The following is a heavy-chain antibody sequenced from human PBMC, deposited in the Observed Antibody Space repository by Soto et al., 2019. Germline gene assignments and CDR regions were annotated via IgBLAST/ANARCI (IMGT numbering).Heavy chain of an antibody. V-gene: IGHV1-18*01. D-gene: IGHD3-16*01. J-gene: IGHJ4*02. CDR2: ISAYNGNT. CDR3: ARGGTPLDY. CDR1: GYTFTNFG. Sequence: QVQLVQSGAEVTKPGASVKVSCKTSGYTFTNFGLSWVRQAPGQGLEWMGWISAYNGNTNYAQNFQGRVTMTTDTSTSTADMELRSLRSHDTAVYYCARGGTPLDYWGQGTLVTVSS.